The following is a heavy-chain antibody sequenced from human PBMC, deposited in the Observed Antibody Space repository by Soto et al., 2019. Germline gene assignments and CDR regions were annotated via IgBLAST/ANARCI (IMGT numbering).Heavy chain of an antibody. J-gene: IGHJ4*02. CDR2: ISYDGSNK. D-gene: IGHD3-9*01. CDR1: GFTFSSYG. CDR3: AKDRTVLRYFDWLES. Sequence: QVQLVESGGGVVQPGRSLRLSCAASGFTFSSYGMHWVRQAPGKGLEWVAVISYDGSNKYYADSVKGRFTISRDNSKNTLYLQMSSLRAEDTAVYYCAKDRTVLRYFDWLESWGQGTLVTVSS. V-gene: IGHV3-30*18.